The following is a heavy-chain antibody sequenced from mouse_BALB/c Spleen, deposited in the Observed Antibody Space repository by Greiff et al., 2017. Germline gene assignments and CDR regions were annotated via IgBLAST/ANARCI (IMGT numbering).Heavy chain of an antibody. CDR3: ASATTYGSRYRYFDV. CDR2: IDPYYGGT. J-gene: IGHJ1*01. V-gene: IGHV1S135*01. Sequence: VQLQQSGTVLARPGASVKISCKASGYSFTGYNMNWVKQSNGKSLEWIGNIDPYYGGTSYNQKFKGKATLTVDKSSSTAYMQLKSLTSEDSAVYYCASATTYGSRYRYFDVWGEGTTVTVSS. CDR1: GYSFTGYN. D-gene: IGHD1-1*01.